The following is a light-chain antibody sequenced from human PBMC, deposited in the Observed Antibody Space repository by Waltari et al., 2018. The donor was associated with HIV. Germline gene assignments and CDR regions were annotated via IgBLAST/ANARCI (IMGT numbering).Light chain of an antibody. Sequence: QSVLTPPPYVSAAPGQKVTISCSGSNSNPGNNQVSCYQQLPGTAPKLLIYDNNKRPSGIPDRFSASKSGTSATLGITGLQTGDEAEYYCGAWDSSLSAVVFGTGTKVTVL. CDR2: DNN. V-gene: IGLV1-51*01. CDR3: GAWDSSLSAVV. CDR1: NSNPGNNQ. J-gene: IGLJ1*01.